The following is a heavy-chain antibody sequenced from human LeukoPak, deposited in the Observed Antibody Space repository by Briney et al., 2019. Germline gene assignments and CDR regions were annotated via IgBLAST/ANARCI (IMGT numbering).Heavy chain of an antibody. D-gene: IGHD3-22*01. CDR2: IIPIFGTA. J-gene: IGHJ4*02. CDR3: ARDTGSVYDSSGYYPLDY. Sequence: SVKVSCKASGGTFSSYAISWVRQAPGQGLEWMGGIIPIFGTANYAQKFQGRVTITADESTSTAYMELSSLRSEDTVVYYCARDTGSVYDSSGYYPLDYWGQGTLVTVSS. CDR1: GGTFSSYA. V-gene: IGHV1-69*13.